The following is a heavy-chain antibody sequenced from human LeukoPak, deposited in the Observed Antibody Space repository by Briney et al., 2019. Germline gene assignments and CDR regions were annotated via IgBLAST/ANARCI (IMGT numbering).Heavy chain of an antibody. J-gene: IGHJ4*02. D-gene: IGHD3-16*02. CDR3: ARGLYDYVWGSYRRFDY. CDR2: VIPIFGTA. V-gene: IGHV1-69*06. CDR1: GGTFSPYA. Sequence: SVKVSCKASGGTFSPYAISWVRQAPGQGLEWIGGVIPIFGTADYSQKFQGRVTITADKSTSTAYMELSSLRSEDTAVYYCARGLYDYVWGSYRRFDYWGQGTLVTVSS.